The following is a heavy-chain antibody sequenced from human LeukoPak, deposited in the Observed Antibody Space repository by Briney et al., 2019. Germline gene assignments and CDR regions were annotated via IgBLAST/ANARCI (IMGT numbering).Heavy chain of an antibody. CDR1: GFTFSSYA. J-gene: IGHJ3*02. V-gene: IGHV3-7*01. CDR2: IKQDGSEK. D-gene: IGHD5-12*01. Sequence: GGSLRLSCAASGFTFSSYAMNWVRQAPGKGLEWVANIKQDGSEKYYVDSVKGRFTISRDNAKNSLYLQMNSLRAEDTAVYYCARQVATKGEWAFDIWGQGTLVTVSS. CDR3: ARQVATKGEWAFDI.